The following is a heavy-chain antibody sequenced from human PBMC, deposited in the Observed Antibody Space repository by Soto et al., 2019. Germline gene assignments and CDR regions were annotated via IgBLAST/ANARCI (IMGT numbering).Heavy chain of an antibody. CDR1: GFTFTDYA. CDR2: IGGRGGHT. CDR3: AKGRSFLISSYAAPFDY. D-gene: IGHD3-16*01. Sequence: EVRLLESGGGLVPPGGSLRLSCAASGFTFTDYAMSWVRQAPGKGLECVSIIGGRGGHTSYADSVKGRFTISRDNSKNTVYFEMHSLTAEDTALYFCAKGRSFLISSYAAPFDYWGLGLLVTVSS. V-gene: IGHV3-23*01. J-gene: IGHJ4*02.